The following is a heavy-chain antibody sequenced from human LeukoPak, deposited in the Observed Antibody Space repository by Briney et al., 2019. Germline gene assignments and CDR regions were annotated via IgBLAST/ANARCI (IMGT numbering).Heavy chain of an antibody. D-gene: IGHD3-9*01. CDR1: GFTFSSYA. Sequence: GGSLRLSCAASGFTFSSYAMSWVRQAPGRGLECGSPISGSGGSTYYADSVKGRFTISRDNSKNTLYLQMNSLRAEDTDVYYCAKDWSGLYYDILTGYRGDAFDIWGQGTMVTVSS. V-gene: IGHV3-23*01. J-gene: IGHJ3*02. CDR2: ISGSGGST. CDR3: AKDWSGLYYDILTGYRGDAFDI.